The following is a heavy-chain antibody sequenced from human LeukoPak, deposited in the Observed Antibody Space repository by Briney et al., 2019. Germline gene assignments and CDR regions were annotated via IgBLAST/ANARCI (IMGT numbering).Heavy chain of an antibody. Sequence: GGSLRLSCAASGFTFSSYEMNWVRQAPGKGLEWVSYISSSGSTIYYADSVKGRFTISRDNAKNSLYLQMNSLRAEDTAVYYCARDQITMVRGLIMYYYGMDVWGQGTTVTVSS. J-gene: IGHJ6*02. D-gene: IGHD3-10*01. CDR2: ISSSGSTI. CDR3: ARDQITMVRGLIMYYYGMDV. V-gene: IGHV3-48*03. CDR1: GFTFSSYE.